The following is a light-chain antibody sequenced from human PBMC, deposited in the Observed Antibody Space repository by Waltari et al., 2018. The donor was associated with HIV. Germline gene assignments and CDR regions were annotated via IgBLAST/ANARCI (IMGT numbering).Light chain of an antibody. CDR1: ASDFGLYNF. J-gene: IGLJ3*02. V-gene: IGLV2-14*03. CDR2: DVD. CDR3: ASFTGDNTVM. Sequence: AVTQPASVSGLPGQSTTISCTGAASDFGLYNFFSWYQQHSGKPPKLILYDVDRRASGVSDRFSGSMSGNTASLTISGLRAEDEAHYYCASFTGDNTVMFGGGTEVTVL.